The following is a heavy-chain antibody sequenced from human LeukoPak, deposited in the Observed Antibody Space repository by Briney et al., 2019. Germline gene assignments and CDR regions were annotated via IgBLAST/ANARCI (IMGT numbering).Heavy chain of an antibody. V-gene: IGHV4-59*01. CDR2: IYYSGST. CDR3: ARTSDYGDYSWFDP. Sequence: SETLSLTCAVYGGSFSGYYWSWIRQPPGKGLEWIGYIYYSGSTNYNPSLKSRVTISVDTSKNQFSLKLSSVTAADTAVYYCARTSDYGDYSWFDPWGQGTLVTVSS. J-gene: IGHJ5*02. D-gene: IGHD4-17*01. CDR1: GGSFSGYY.